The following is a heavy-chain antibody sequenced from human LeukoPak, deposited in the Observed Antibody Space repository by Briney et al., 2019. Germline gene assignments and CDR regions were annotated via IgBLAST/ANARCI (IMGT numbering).Heavy chain of an antibody. Sequence: ASVKVSCKASGYTFTSYAMNWVRQAPGQGLEWMGWINTNTGNPTYAQGFTGRFVFSLDTSVSTAYLQISSLKAEDTAVYHCARNYDYYDSRIIDYWGQGTLVTVSS. V-gene: IGHV7-4-1*02. D-gene: IGHD3-22*01. CDR3: ARNYDYYDSRIIDY. CDR1: GYTFTSYA. CDR2: INTNTGNP. J-gene: IGHJ4*02.